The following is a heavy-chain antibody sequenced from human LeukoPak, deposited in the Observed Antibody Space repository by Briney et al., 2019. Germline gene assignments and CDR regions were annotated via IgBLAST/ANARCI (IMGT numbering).Heavy chain of an antibody. CDR2: IRYDGSNK. J-gene: IGHJ5*02. CDR1: GFTFSSYG. Sequence: GGSLRLSCAASGFTFSSYGMLWVRQAPGKGLDGVAFIRYDGSNKYYADYLKGRFTISRDNSKNTLYLQMNSLRAEDTAVYYCAKGGIAAAGTRNWFDPWGQGTLVTVSS. D-gene: IGHD6-13*01. V-gene: IGHV3-30*02. CDR3: AKGGIAAAGTRNWFDP.